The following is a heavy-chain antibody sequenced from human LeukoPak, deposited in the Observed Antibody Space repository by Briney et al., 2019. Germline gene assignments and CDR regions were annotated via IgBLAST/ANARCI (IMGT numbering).Heavy chain of an antibody. CDR1: GGTFSSYA. V-gene: IGHV1-69*05. CDR2: IIPIFGTA. CDR3: ATIAAAAFDI. D-gene: IGHD6-13*01. Sequence: SVKVSCKASGGTFSSYAISWVRQAPGQGLEWMGGIIPIFGTANYAQKFQGRVTITTDESTSTAYMELSSLRSEDTAVYYCATIAAAAFDIWGQGTTVTVSS. J-gene: IGHJ3*02.